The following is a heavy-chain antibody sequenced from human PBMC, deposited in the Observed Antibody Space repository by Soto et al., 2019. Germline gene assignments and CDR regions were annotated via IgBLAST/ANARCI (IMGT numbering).Heavy chain of an antibody. CDR3: ARDPRLDCTNVVCPREYYYYYYGMDV. V-gene: IGHV4-61*01. Sequence: SETLSLTCTVSGGSVSSGSYYWSWIRQPPGKGLEWIGYIYYSGSTNYNPSLKSRVTISVDTSKNQFSLKLSSVTAADTAVYYCARDPRLDCTNVVCPREYYYYYYGMDVWGQGTTVTVSS. CDR1: GGSVSSGSYY. D-gene: IGHD2-8*01. CDR2: IYYSGST. J-gene: IGHJ6*02.